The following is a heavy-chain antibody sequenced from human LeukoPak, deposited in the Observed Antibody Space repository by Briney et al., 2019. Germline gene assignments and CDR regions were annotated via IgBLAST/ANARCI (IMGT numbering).Heavy chain of an antibody. D-gene: IGHD6-6*01. CDR1: GGTFSSYA. Sequence: GASVKVSCKASGGTFSSYAISWVRQAPGQGLEWMGGIIPIFGTANYAQKFQGRVTITTDESTSTAYMELSSLRSGDTAVYYCASGAPVSSSQNYFDYWGQGTLVTVSS. CDR3: ASGAPVSSSQNYFDY. CDR2: IIPIFGTA. J-gene: IGHJ4*02. V-gene: IGHV1-69*05.